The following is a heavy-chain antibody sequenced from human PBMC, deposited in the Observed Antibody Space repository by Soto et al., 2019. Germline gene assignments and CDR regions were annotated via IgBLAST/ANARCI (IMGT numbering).Heavy chain of an antibody. CDR2: IIPILGIA. CDR3: ARDESGSGWIFDY. CDR1: GGTFSSYT. Sequence: VKVSCKASGGTFSSYTISWVRQAPGQGLEWMGRIIPILGIANYAQKFQGRVTITADKSTSTAYMELSSLRSEDTAVYYCARDESGSGWIFDYWGQGTLVTVSS. V-gene: IGHV1-69*10. J-gene: IGHJ4*02. D-gene: IGHD6-19*01.